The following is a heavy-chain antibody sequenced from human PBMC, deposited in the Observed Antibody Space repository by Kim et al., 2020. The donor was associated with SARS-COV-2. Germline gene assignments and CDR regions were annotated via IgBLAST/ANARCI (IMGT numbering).Heavy chain of an antibody. Sequence: GGSLRLSCAASGFTFSSYGMHCVRQAPGKGLEWVAVISYDGSNKYYADSVKGRFTISRDNSKNTLYLQMNSLRAEDTAVYHCAKDVAAAGYYYYGMDVWGQGTTVTASS. D-gene: IGHD6-13*01. J-gene: IGHJ6*02. CDR2: ISYDGSNK. V-gene: IGHV3-30*18. CDR3: AKDVAAAGYYYYGMDV. CDR1: GFTFSSYG.